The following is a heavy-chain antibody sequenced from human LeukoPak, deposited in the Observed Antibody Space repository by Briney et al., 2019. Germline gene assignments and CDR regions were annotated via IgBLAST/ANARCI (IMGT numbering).Heavy chain of an antibody. D-gene: IGHD3-22*01. CDR3: AGHTHFSDTSGHYYSFDY. CDR2: IYYTGAT. Sequence: SETLSLTCTVSGGFISSYYWSWIRQPPGKGLEWLGYIYYTGATNYNPSLKSRLTISVDTSKNQFSLRLSSVTAADTAVYFCAGHTHFSDTSGHYYSFDYWGQGALVTVS. CDR1: GGFISSYY. J-gene: IGHJ4*02. V-gene: IGHV4-59*08.